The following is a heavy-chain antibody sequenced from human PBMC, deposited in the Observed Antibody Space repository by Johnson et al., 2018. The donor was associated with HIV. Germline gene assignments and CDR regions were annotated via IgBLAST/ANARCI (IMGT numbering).Heavy chain of an antibody. CDR2: INWNGGST. Sequence: EVQLVESGGGVVQPGRSLKLSCAASGFTFDTYGMSWVRQAPGKGLEWVSGINWNGGSTAYGDSVKGRFTISRDNAKNSLYLQMNSLRAEDTALYFCARDGRGEQLVDQGDAFDIWGEGTMVTVSS. V-gene: IGHV3-20*04. CDR1: GFTFDTYG. CDR3: ARDGRGEQLVDQGDAFDI. D-gene: IGHD6-6*01. J-gene: IGHJ3*02.